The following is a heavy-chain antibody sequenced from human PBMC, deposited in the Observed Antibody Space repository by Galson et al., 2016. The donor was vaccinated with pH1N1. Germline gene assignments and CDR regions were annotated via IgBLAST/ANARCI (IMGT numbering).Heavy chain of an antibody. J-gene: IGHJ4*02. V-gene: IGHV3-48*04. CDR3: ARLAYGDSFDS. D-gene: IGHD4-17*01. CDR1: GFIFSDYS. Sequence: SLRLSCAASGFIFSDYSFIWVRQAPGKGLEWLSYISTGRRVVQYADSVKGRLTISRDNAQRSVYLQINSLRLKDTAVYHCARLAYGDSFDSWGRGTLVAVSS. CDR2: ISTGRRVV.